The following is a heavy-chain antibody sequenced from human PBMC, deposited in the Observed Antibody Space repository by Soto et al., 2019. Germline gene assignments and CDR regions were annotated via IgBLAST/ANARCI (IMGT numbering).Heavy chain of an antibody. D-gene: IGHD1-26*01. V-gene: IGHV4-31*03. J-gene: IGHJ4*02. CDR2: IYYSGST. CDR1: GGSISSGGYY. Sequence: SETLSLTCTVSGGSISSGGYYWSWIRQHPGKGLEWIGYIYYSGSTYYNPSLKSRVTISVDTSKNQFSLKLSSVTAADTAVYYCARVVESGSYYFDYWGQGTLVTVSS. CDR3: ARVVESGSYYFDY.